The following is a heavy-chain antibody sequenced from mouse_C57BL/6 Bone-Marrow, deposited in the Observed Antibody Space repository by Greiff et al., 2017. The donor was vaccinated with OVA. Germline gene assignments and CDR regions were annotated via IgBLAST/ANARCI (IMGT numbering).Heavy chain of an antibody. CDR2: ISSGSSTI. CDR3: ARVNYWSFDV. V-gene: IGHV5-17*01. Sequence: EVKRVESGGGLVKPGGSLKLSCAASGFTFSDYGMHWVRQAPEKGLEWVAYISSGSSTIYSADTVKGRFTISRDNAKNTLFLQMTSLRSEYTAMYYCARVNYWSFDVWGTGTTVTVSS. CDR1: GFTFSDYG. J-gene: IGHJ1*03.